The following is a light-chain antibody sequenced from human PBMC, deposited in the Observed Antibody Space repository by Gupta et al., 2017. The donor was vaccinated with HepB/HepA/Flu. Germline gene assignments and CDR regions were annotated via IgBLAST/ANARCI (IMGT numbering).Light chain of an antibody. CDR3: QTWGTGIRV. CDR2: PNSDGSQ. CDR1: SGHSRFA. V-gene: IGLV4-69*01. J-gene: IGLJ2*01. Sequence: QLVLTQSPSASASLGASGKLTCTVSSGHSRFAIAWHQQQPEKGPRSLLTPNSDGSQRKGDGIPVRFSGSSSGAEHYLSISSLQSEDEADYYCQTWGTGIRVFGGGTKLTVL.